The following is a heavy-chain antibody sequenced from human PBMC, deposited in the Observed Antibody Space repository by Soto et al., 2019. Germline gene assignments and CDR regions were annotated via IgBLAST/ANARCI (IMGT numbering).Heavy chain of an antibody. CDR1: GGSISSASYY. CDR3: VRHPAAAGTNCPNYYFDY. CDR2: THYRGST. Sequence: QVQLQESGPGLVKPSETLSLTCTVSGGSISSASYYWGWIGQTPGKGLEWIGSTHYRGSTYYNPSLYRRITTSVAASKNQFSLKLSSVSAADTAVYYCVRHPAAAGTNCPNYYFDYWGQGTLVTVSS. V-gene: IGHV4-39*01. D-gene: IGHD6-13*01. J-gene: IGHJ4*02.